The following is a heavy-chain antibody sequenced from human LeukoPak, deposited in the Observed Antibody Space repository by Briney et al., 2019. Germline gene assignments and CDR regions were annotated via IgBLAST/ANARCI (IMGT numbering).Heavy chain of an antibody. CDR1: GGSFSGYY. CDR3: ATSGWYLLPGVY. CDR2: INHSGST. Sequence: SETLSLTCAVYGGSFSGYYWSWIRQPPGKGLEWIGEINHSGSTNYNPSLKSRVTLSVDTSKNQFSLKLSSVTAADTAVYYCATSGWYLLPGVYWGQGTLVTVSS. V-gene: IGHV4-34*01. D-gene: IGHD6-19*01. J-gene: IGHJ4*02.